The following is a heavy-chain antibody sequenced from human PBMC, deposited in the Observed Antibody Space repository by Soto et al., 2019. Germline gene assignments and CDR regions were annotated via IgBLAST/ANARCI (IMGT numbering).Heavy chain of an antibody. CDR2: INPSGGST. D-gene: IGHD2-2*03. J-gene: IGHJ4*02. CDR1: GYTFTSYY. CDR3: ASQVDIVVVPAARLDY. Sequence: ASVKVSFTASGYTFTSYYMHWVRQAPGQGLEWMGIINPSGGSTSYAQKFQGRVTMTRDTSTSTVYMELSSLRSEDTAVYYCASQVDIVVVPAARLDYWGQGTLVTVSS. V-gene: IGHV1-46*03.